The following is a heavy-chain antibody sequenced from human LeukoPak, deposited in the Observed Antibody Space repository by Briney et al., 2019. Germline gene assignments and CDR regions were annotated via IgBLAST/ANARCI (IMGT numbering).Heavy chain of an antibody. CDR3: ARDAHSLAAAGYPYYYFDY. Sequence: GGSLRLSCAASGFTFSSYAMHWVRQAPGKGLEWVAVISYDGSNKYYADSVKGRFTISRDNSKNTLYLQMNSLRAEDTAVYYCARDAHSLAAAGYPYYYFDYWGQGTLVTVSS. D-gene: IGHD6-13*01. CDR2: ISYDGSNK. V-gene: IGHV3-30*04. J-gene: IGHJ4*02. CDR1: GFTFSSYA.